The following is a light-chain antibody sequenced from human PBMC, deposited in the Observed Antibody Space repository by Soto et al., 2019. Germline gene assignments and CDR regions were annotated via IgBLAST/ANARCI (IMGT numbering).Light chain of an antibody. CDR3: NSYASSGTLV. V-gene: IGLV2-14*01. Sequence: VLTQPASVSGSPGQSITLSCTGTSSDVGGYNYVSWYQQHPGKAPKLMIYEVSNRPSGVSNRFSGSKSGNTASLTISGLQAEDEADYYCNSYASSGTLVFGTGTKVTVL. J-gene: IGLJ1*01. CDR2: EVS. CDR1: SSDVGGYNY.